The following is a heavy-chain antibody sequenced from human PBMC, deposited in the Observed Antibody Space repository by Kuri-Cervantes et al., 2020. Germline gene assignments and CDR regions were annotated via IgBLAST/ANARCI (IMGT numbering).Heavy chain of an antibody. V-gene: IGHV3-66*01. J-gene: IGHJ4*02. CDR3: AREYYYGSGTTFDY. CDR2: IYSGGST. Sequence: GESLKISCAASRFTFSSYWMSWVRQAPGKGLEWVSVIYSGGSTYYADSVKGRFTISRDNSKNTLYLQMNSLRAEDTAVYYCAREYYYGSGTTFDYWGQGTLVTVSS. D-gene: IGHD3-10*01. CDR1: RFTFSSYW.